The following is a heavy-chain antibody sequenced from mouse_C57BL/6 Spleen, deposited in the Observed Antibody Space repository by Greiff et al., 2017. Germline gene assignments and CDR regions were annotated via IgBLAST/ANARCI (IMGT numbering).Heavy chain of an antibody. Sequence: QVQLQQPGAELVMPGASVKLSCKASGYTFTRYWMHWVKQRPGQGLEWIGEIDPSDSYTNYNQKFKGKSTLTVDKSSSTAYVQLSSMTSEDSAVYYYARRGSYAMDYWGQGTSVTVSS. CDR2: IDPSDSYT. CDR3: ARRGSYAMDY. D-gene: IGHD6-1*01. J-gene: IGHJ4*01. CDR1: GYTFTRYW. V-gene: IGHV1-69*01.